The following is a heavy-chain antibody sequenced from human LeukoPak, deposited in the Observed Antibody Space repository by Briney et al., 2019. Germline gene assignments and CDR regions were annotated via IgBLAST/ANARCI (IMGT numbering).Heavy chain of an antibody. Sequence: SETLSLTCTLSGGSLSGYLWTWLRHPPGQGLEWIGYFHNSRTPSQNPSLTAPVPVSGDTPIDQTSLKLNSVTAADTAVYYCARGRLGLTPWGQGTLVTVSS. CDR3: ARGRLGLTP. CDR1: GGSLSGYL. V-gene: IGHV4-59*01. J-gene: IGHJ5*02. D-gene: IGHD3-10*01. CDR2: FHNSRTP.